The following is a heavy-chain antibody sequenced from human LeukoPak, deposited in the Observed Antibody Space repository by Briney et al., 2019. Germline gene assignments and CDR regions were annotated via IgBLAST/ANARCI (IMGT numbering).Heavy chain of an antibody. CDR2: IRGGVGFT. V-gene: IGHV3-23*01. D-gene: IGHD2-21*02. Sequence: GGSLRLSCEASGYTFSNYAMNWVRQAPGKGLEWVSGIRGGVGFTYYAHTVKGRFTISTDNSKNTLYLQMDSLTVEDSAVYYCAKVLSPDGGDLDYWGQGTVVTVSS. CDR3: AKVLSPDGGDLDY. J-gene: IGHJ4*02. CDR1: GYTFSNYA.